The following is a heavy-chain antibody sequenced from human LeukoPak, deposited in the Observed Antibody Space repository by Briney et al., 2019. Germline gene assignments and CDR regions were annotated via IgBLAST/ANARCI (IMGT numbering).Heavy chain of an antibody. Sequence: PSETLSLTCAVYGGSFSGYYWSWIRQPPGEGLEWIGEINHSGSTNYNPSLKSRVTISVDTSKNQFSLKLSSVTAADTAVYYCARVRYCSSTSCSGVDYWGQGTLVTVSS. CDR2: INHSGST. CDR3: ARVRYCSSTSCSGVDY. J-gene: IGHJ4*02. V-gene: IGHV4-34*01. CDR1: GGSFSGYY. D-gene: IGHD2-2*01.